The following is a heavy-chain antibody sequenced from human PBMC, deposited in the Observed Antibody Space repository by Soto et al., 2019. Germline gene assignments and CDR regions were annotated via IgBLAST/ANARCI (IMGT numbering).Heavy chain of an antibody. V-gene: IGHV3-48*02. CDR2: FSSSSSTI. Sequence: GGSLSLSCAASGFTFSSYSMTWVRQAPGKGLEWVSYFSSSSSTIYYADSVKGRFSISRDNAKNSLYLQMNSLRDEDTAVYYCARDFSSGCSGGSCSYYYYYGMDVWGQGTTVTVSS. CDR3: ARDFSSGCSGGSCSYYYYYGMDV. CDR1: GFTFSSYS. J-gene: IGHJ6*02. D-gene: IGHD2-15*01.